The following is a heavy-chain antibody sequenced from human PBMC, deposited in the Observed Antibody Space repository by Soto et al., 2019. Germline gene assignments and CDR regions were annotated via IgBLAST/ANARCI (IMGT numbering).Heavy chain of an antibody. CDR1: GYTFTSYW. CDR2: IDCSDSYI. CDR3: ARHPLYCSSTSCYPENYYYGMDV. J-gene: IGHJ6*02. D-gene: IGHD2-2*01. Sequence: PGESLKISCKGSGYTFTSYWITWVRQMPGKGPEWVATIDCSDSYINYSPSFQGHVTISADKSVSTAYLQWSSLKASDSAMYYCARHPLYCSSTSCYPENYYYGMDVWGQGTTVTVSS. V-gene: IGHV5-10-1*01.